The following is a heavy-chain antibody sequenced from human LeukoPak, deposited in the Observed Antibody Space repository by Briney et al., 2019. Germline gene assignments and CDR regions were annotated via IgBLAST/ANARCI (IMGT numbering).Heavy chain of an antibody. J-gene: IGHJ6*04. CDR2: IKQDGSEI. D-gene: IGHD3-9*01. CDR1: GFTFSTYW. V-gene: IGHV3-7*01. CDR3: ASFLTGSPYYYYYGMDV. Sequence: GGSLRLSCAASGFTFSTYWMSWVRQAPGKGLEWVANIKQDGSEIYYVDSVKGRFAISRDNAKNSLFLQMNSLRAEDTAVYYCASFLTGSPYYYYYGMDVWGKGTTVTVSS.